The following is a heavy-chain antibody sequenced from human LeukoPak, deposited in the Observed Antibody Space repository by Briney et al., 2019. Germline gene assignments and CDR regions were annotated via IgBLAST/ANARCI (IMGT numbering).Heavy chain of an antibody. CDR1: GFTFSSYS. V-gene: IGHV3-21*01. CDR3: ASLSGSDY. J-gene: IGHJ4*02. D-gene: IGHD3-10*01. CDR2: ISSSNSYI. Sequence: GGSLRLSCAASGFTFSSYSMNWVRQAPGKGLEWVSSISSSNSYIYYADSVKGRFTISRDNAKNSLYLQMNSLRAEDTAVYYCASLSGSDYWGQGTLVTVSS.